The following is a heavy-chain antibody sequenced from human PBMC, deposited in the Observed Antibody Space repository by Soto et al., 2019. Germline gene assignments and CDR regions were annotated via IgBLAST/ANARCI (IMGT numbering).Heavy chain of an antibody. D-gene: IGHD2-15*01. Sequence: QVQLVQSGAEVKKPGSSVKFSCKASGGTFSSYTISWVRQAPGQGLEWMGRIIPILGIANYAQKFQGRGTITADKCTSAAYMELSSLRSEDTAVYYCARVLGYCSGGSCYRPGAFDSWGQGTMVTVSS. CDR3: ARVLGYCSGGSCYRPGAFDS. CDR2: IIPILGIA. J-gene: IGHJ3*02. V-gene: IGHV1-69*02. CDR1: GGTFSSYT.